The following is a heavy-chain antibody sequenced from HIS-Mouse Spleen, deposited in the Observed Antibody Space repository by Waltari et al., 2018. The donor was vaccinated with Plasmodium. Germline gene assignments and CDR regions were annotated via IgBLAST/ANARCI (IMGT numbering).Heavy chain of an antibody. CDR3: ARTTYSSSSAKYYYYGMDV. Sequence: QVTLRESGPALVKPTQTLTLTCTFSGFSLSTSGMCVTWIRQPPGKALEWLARIAWDDDKYYSTSLKTRLNISKDTSKNQVVLTMTNMDPVDTATYYCARTTYSSSSAKYYYYGMDVWGQGTTVTVSS. CDR1: GFSLSTSGMC. CDR2: IAWDDDK. D-gene: IGHD6-6*01. V-gene: IGHV2-70*15. J-gene: IGHJ6*02.